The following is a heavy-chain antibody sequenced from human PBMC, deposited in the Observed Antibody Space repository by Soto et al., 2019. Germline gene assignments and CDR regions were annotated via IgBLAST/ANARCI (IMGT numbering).Heavy chain of an antibody. Sequence: VQLVESGGGLVQPGGSLRLSCAASGFTFSNYDMHWVRQPTGKGLEWVSAIATAGDTFYPGSVKGRFTISRDNAKNSLYLQMNSLRAGDTAVYYCARDLPIFGGMDGWGQGTTVTVSS. CDR1: GFTFSNYD. CDR2: IATAGDT. D-gene: IGHD3-10*01. V-gene: IGHV3-13*04. J-gene: IGHJ6*02. CDR3: ARDLPIFGGMDG.